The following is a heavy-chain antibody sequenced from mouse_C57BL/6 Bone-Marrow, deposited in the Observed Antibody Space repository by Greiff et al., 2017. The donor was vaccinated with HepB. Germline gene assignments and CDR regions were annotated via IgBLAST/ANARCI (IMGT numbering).Heavy chain of an antibody. J-gene: IGHJ2*01. Sequence: EVKLQESGPGLVKPSQSLSLTCSVTGYSITSGYYWNWIRQFPGNKLEWMGYISYDGSNNYNPSLKNRISITRDTSKNQFFLKLNSVTTEDTATYYCARGKTTVVATDYWGQGTTLTVSS. CDR2: ISYDGSN. D-gene: IGHD1-1*01. CDR1: GYSITSGYY. V-gene: IGHV3-6*01. CDR3: ARGKTTVVATDY.